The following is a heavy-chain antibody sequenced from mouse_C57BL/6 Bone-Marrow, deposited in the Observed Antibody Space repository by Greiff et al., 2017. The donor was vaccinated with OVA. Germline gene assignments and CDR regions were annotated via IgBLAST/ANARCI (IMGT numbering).Heavy chain of an antibody. CDR2: IDPSDSYT. V-gene: IGHV1-69*01. CDR3: APTGLYYAMDY. CDR1: GYTFTSYW. Sequence: QVQLQQPGAELVMPGASVKLSCKASGYTFTSYWMHWVKQRPGQGLEWIGEIDPSDSYTNYNQKFKGKSTLTVDKSSSTAYMQLSSLTSEDSAVYYCAPTGLYYAMDYWGQGTSVTVSS. D-gene: IGHD4-1*02. J-gene: IGHJ4*01.